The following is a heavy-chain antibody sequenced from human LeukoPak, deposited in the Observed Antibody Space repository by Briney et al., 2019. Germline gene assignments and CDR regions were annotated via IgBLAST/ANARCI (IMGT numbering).Heavy chain of an antibody. D-gene: IGHD6-13*01. CDR3: ARGVGSSRDY. V-gene: IGHV4-59*12. J-gene: IGHJ4*02. CDR2: IYYSGST. CDR1: GGSISSYY. Sequence: SETLSLTCTVSGGSISSYYWSWIRQPPGKGLEWIGYIYYSGSTNYNPSLKSRVTISVDTSKNQFSLKLSSVTAADTAVYYCARGVGSSRDYWGQGTLVTVSS.